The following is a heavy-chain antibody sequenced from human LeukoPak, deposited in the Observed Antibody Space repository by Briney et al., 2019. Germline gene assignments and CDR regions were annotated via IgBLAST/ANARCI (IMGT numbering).Heavy chain of an antibody. CDR1: RGSISSYY. J-gene: IGHJ4*02. D-gene: IGHD5-24*01. V-gene: IGHV4-59*08. CDR2: IYYSGST. Sequence: SETLSLTCTVSRGSISSYYWSWIRQPPGKGLEWIGYIYYSGSTNYNPSLKSRVTISVDTSKNQLSLKLRSVTAADTAVYYCARGGRDGYTLYPLDYWGQGTLVTVSS. CDR3: ARGGRDGYTLYPLDY.